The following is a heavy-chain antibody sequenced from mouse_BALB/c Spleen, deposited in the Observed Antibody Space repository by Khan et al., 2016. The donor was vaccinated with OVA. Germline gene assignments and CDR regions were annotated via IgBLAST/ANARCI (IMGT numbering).Heavy chain of an antibody. D-gene: IGHD1-3*01. J-gene: IGHJ2*01. CDR1: GLSLTSYG. CDR2: IWADGST. V-gene: IGHV2-9*02. CDR3: ARLEDI. Sequence: QVQLKPSGPGLVAPLQSLSLTWTFFGLSLTSYGVHWVRQPPGKGLELLGVIWADGSTNYNSALVCRLSISKDNAKSQVFLKMISLQTDDTSMYYCARLEDIWGQGTTFTVSS.